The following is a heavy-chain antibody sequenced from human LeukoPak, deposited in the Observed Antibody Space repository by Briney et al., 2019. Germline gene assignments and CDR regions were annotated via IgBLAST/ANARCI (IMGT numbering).Heavy chain of an antibody. J-gene: IGHJ4*02. CDR3: ARLFKSTGYYYGLADY. V-gene: IGHV4-39*01. Sequence: SETLSLTCTVSGVSISSSSYYWGWIRQPPGKGLEWIGSIYYSGNTYYNPSLKSRVTISVDTSKNQFSLKLSFVTAADTAVYYCARLFKSTGYYYGLADYWGQGTLVTVSS. CDR1: GVSISSSSYY. CDR2: IYYSGNT. D-gene: IGHD3-9*01.